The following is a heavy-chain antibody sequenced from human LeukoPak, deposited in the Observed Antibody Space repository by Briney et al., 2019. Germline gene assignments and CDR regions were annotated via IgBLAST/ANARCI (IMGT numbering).Heavy chain of an antibody. Sequence: GESLKISCKGSGYSITNYWIGWVRQMPGKGLEWMGIIFPGDSDSRYSPSFQGQVTISADKSISTAYLQWTSLKASDTAMYYCARHAAVTGSFDFWGQGTLVTVSS. V-gene: IGHV5-51*01. D-gene: IGHD6-19*01. J-gene: IGHJ4*02. CDR1: GYSITNYW. CDR2: IFPGDSDS. CDR3: ARHAAVTGSFDF.